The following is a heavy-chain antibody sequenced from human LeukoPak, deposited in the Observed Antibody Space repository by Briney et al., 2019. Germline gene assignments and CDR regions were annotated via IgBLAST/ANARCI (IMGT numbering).Heavy chain of an antibody. V-gene: IGHV3-49*03. CDR1: GFTFGDYA. Sequence: GGSLRLSCTASGFTFGDYAMSWFRQAPGKGLEWVGFIRSKAYGGTTEYAASVKGRFTISRDDSKSIVYLQMNSLKTEDTAVYYCTRDCSSTSCYYYYYYGMDVWGQGTTVTVSS. CDR3: TRDCSSTSCYYYYYYGMDV. J-gene: IGHJ6*02. CDR2: IRSKAYGGTT. D-gene: IGHD2-2*01.